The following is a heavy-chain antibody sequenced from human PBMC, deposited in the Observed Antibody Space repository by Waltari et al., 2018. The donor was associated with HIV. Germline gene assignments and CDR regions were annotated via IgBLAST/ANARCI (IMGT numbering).Heavy chain of an antibody. D-gene: IGHD1-26*01. Sequence: EVQLLESGGGLVQPGGSLRLSCAAYGFTFSSYAMSWVRQGPGNGLEWVSAISGSGGSTYDAASVEVRFTISVDKSKNTLELQMNSLRAEDTAVHYCAKCLGGSYSFDYWGQGTLVTVSS. CDR1: GFTFSSYA. CDR3: AKCLGGSYSFDY. CDR2: ISGSGGST. V-gene: IGHV3-23*01. J-gene: IGHJ4*02.